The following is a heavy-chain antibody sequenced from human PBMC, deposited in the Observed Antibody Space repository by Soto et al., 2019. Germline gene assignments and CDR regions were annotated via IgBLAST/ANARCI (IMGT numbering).Heavy chain of an antibody. J-gene: IGHJ3*02. Sequence: SETLSLTCTVSGGSISSGGYYWSWIRQHPGKGLEWIGYIYYSGSTYYNPSLKSRVTISVDTSKNQFSLKLSSVTAADTAVYYCARVGIVVVPAARGTFDIWGQGTMVTVSS. CDR2: IYYSGST. D-gene: IGHD2-2*01. V-gene: IGHV4-31*03. CDR1: GGSISSGGYY. CDR3: ARVGIVVVPAARGTFDI.